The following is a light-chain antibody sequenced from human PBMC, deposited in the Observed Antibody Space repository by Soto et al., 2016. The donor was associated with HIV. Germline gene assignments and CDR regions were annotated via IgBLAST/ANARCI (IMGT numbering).Light chain of an antibody. V-gene: IGKV2-30*02. CDR3: MQSTHWPPGT. CDR2: KVS. J-gene: IGKJ1*01. Sequence: DVVMTQSPLSLPVTLGQPASISCRSNQSLVHSNGNTYLTWFQQRPGQSPRRLIYKVSNRDSGVPDRFSGSGSSTDFTLKISRVEAEDIGLYYCMQSTHWPPGTFGQGTKVEIK. CDR1: QSLVHSNGNTY.